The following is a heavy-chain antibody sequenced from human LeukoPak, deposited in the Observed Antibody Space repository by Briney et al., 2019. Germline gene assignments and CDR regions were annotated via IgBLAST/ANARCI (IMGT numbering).Heavy chain of an antibody. Sequence: SATVSCKAAGYTFTAYYMYCVRQAPGQGIEWIGWINPNSGGTDYAQKFQGRVTMTRDTSISTAYMELRRLRSDDTAVYYCARRAYDSTPYSLYYLDYWGQGTLVTVSS. J-gene: IGHJ4*02. CDR2: INPNSGGT. CDR3: ARRAYDSTPYSLYYLDY. CDR1: GYTFTAYY. V-gene: IGHV1-2*02. D-gene: IGHD3-22*01.